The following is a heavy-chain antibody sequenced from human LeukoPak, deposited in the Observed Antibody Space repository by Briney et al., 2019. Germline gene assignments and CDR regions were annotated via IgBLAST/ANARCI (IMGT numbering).Heavy chain of an antibody. D-gene: IGHD5-18*01. CDR2: VRSKAYRGTT. Sequence: GGSLRLSCTTSGFTFADHAMSWVRQAPGKGLEWVGFVRSKAYRGTTEYAPSVKDRFTISRDDSRSVAYLQMNSLKTDDTAVYFCTRGTIQLWLHNGMDVWGQGTTVTVSS. V-gene: IGHV3-49*04. CDR1: GFTFADHA. CDR3: TRGTIQLWLHNGMDV. J-gene: IGHJ6*02.